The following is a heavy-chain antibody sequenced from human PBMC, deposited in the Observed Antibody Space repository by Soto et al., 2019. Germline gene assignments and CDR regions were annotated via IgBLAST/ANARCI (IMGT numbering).Heavy chain of an antibody. CDR1: GGTFSSYT. CDR3: ARGIAAPFYYFDY. J-gene: IGHJ4*02. D-gene: IGHD6-13*01. Sequence: QVQLVQSGAEVKKPGSSVKVSCKASGGTFSSYTISWVRQAPGQGLEWMGRIIPILGIANYAQKFQGRVTITADKSTSPAYMELSSLRSEDTAVYYCARGIAAPFYYFDYWGQGTLVTVSS. V-gene: IGHV1-69*02. CDR2: IIPILGIA.